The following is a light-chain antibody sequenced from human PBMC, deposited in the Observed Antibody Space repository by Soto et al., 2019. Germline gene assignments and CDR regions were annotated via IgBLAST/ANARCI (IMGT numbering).Light chain of an antibody. CDR2: GAS. V-gene: IGKV3-20*01. J-gene: IGKJ2*01. CDR3: QQHGTSSYT. Sequence: PGERATLSCWASQSLRSSYLAWYQRKPGQAPRLLMFGASRRATGIPDRFNGSGSGTDFILTISRLEPEDVAVYYCQQHGTSSYTFGQGTVFEIK. CDR1: QSLRSSY.